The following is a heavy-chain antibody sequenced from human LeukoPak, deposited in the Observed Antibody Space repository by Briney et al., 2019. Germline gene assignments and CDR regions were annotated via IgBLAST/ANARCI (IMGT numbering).Heavy chain of an antibody. CDR3: ARVRTFGGVISYFDY. CDR2: IYTSGST. CDR1: GYSISSGYY. D-gene: IGHD3-16*02. Sequence: SETLSLTCTVSGYSISSGYYWGWIRQPAGKGLEWIGRIYTSGSTNYNPSLKSRVTISVDTSKNQFSLKLSSVTAADTAVYYCARVRTFGGVISYFDYWGQGTLVTVSS. J-gene: IGHJ4*02. V-gene: IGHV4-61*02.